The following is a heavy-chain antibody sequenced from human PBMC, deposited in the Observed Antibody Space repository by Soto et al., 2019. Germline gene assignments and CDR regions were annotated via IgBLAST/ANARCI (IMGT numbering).Heavy chain of an antibody. J-gene: IGHJ4*02. CDR2: IYYSGST. Sequence: SETLSLTCTVSGGSISSGGYYWSWIRQHPGKGLEWIGYIYYSGSTYYNPSLKSRVTISVDTSKNQFSLKLSSVTAADTAVYYCARDSLAFGELFGYWGQGTLVTVSS. D-gene: IGHD3-10*01. CDR1: GGSISSGGYY. V-gene: IGHV4-31*03. CDR3: ARDSLAFGELFGY.